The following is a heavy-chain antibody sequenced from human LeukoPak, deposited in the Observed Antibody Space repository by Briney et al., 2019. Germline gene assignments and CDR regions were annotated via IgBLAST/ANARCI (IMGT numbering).Heavy chain of an antibody. D-gene: IGHD2-15*01. V-gene: IGHV1-2*02. CDR1: GYTFTGYY. Sequence: GASVKVSCTASGYTFTGYYMNWVRPAPGQGLEWMGWINPNSGGTNYAQKFQGRVTMTRDTYISTAYMELSRLRSDDAAVYYCARTAVVGAATSISFYIWGQGTMVTVSS. CDR2: INPNSGGT. CDR3: ARTAVVGAATSISFYI. J-gene: IGHJ3*02.